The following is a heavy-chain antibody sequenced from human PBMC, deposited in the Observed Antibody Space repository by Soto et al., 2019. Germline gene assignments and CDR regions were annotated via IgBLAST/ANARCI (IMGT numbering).Heavy chain of an antibody. Sequence: VGSLRLSCAASGFTFSSYSMNWVRQAPGKGLEWVSSISSSSSYIYYADSVKGRFTISRDNAKNSLYLQMNSLRAEDTAVYYCARDPIAVAGTAKRPYYFDYWGQGTLVTVSS. D-gene: IGHD6-19*01. CDR2: ISSSSSYI. V-gene: IGHV3-21*01. J-gene: IGHJ4*02. CDR3: ARDPIAVAGTAKRPYYFDY. CDR1: GFTFSSYS.